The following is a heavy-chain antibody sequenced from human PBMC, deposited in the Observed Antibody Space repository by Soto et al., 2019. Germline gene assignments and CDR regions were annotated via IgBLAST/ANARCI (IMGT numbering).Heavy chain of an antibody. J-gene: IGHJ4*02. Sequence: EVQLLESGGALLQPGGSLRLSCAASGFTFSSYAMNWVRQTPGKGLQWVSAISGSGENTYYADSVKGRFTISRDNSKNILYLHMNGQTVEDTAMYYCAKEPTAVDPRDLFGGNPPADYWGQGTLVTVSS. D-gene: IGHD2-15*01. CDR1: GFTFSSYA. V-gene: IGHV3-23*01. CDR3: AKEPTAVDPRDLFGGNPPADY. CDR2: ISGSGENT.